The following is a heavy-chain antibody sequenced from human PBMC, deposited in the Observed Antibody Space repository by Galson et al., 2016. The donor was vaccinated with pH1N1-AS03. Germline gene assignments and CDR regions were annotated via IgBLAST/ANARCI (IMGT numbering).Heavy chain of an antibody. V-gene: IGHV3-48*02. J-gene: IGHJ6*02. CDR3: AREYNGHDPRYLYGMDV. Sequence: SLRLSCAASGFTFSGYRMNWVRHAPGKGLEWVSYIGKGSGIIYYADSVRGRFTISRDDVNNSLYLQMHSLRDEDTAVYYCAREYNGHDPRYLYGMDVWGQGTTVIVSS. D-gene: IGHD5-12*01. CDR2: IGKGSGII. CDR1: GFTFSGYR.